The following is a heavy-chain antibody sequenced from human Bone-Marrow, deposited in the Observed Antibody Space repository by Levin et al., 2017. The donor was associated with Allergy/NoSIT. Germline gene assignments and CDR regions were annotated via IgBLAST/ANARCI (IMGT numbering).Heavy chain of an antibody. CDR2: IRSGGDR. V-gene: IGHV3-23*01. J-gene: IGHJ4*02. Sequence: ASVKVCCAASGFSFSATVMSWVRQAPGKGLEWVSVIRSGGDRYLADSVKGRFSISRDNSKNTLYLQMNSLRADDTAVYYCARRRSAVDYWGQGTLVTVSS. CDR1: GFSFSATV. CDR3: ARRRSAVDY.